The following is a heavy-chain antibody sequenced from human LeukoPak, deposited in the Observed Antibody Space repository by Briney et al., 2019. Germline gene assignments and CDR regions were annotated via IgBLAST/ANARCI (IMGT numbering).Heavy chain of an antibody. Sequence: SETLSLTCTVYGGSFNVYYWSWIRQAPGKGLEWIGEINHSGSTNYNPSLKSRVTISVDTSKNQFSLKLSSVTAADTAVYYCARRSGYYYDSSGYYPSFDYWGQGTLVTVSS. CDR2: INHSGST. D-gene: IGHD3-22*01. CDR3: ARRSGYYYDSSGYYPSFDY. V-gene: IGHV4-34*01. J-gene: IGHJ4*02. CDR1: GGSFNVYY.